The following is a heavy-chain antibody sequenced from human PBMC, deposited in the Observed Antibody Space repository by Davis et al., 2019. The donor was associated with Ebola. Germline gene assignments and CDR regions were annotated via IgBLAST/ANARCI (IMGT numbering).Heavy chain of an antibody. CDR2: LGTRATTT. Sequence: GESLKISCAASGFTFDDYAMSWVRQAPGKGLEWVSTLGTRATTTYYADSVKGRFTISRDNSKNTLFLQMNSLRADDTAIYYYAKHGNGWYELDFWGQGTLVTVSS. V-gene: IGHV3-23*01. CDR1: GFTFDDYA. D-gene: IGHD6-19*01. CDR3: AKHGNGWYELDF. J-gene: IGHJ4*02.